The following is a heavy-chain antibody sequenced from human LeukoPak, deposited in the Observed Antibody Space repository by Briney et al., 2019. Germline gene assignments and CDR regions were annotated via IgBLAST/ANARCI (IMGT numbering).Heavy chain of an antibody. Sequence: ASVKVSCKASGYTFTSYDINWVRQATGQGLEWMGWMNPNSGNTGYAQRFQGRVTMTRNTSISTAYMELSSLRSGDTAVYYCARAGYYDSSGYYSDDYWGQGTLVTVSS. J-gene: IGHJ4*02. CDR1: GYTFTSYD. V-gene: IGHV1-8*01. CDR3: ARAGYYDSSGYYSDDY. CDR2: MNPNSGNT. D-gene: IGHD3-22*01.